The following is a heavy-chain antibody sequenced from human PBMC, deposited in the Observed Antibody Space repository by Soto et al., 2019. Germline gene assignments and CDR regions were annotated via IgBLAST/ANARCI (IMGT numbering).Heavy chain of an antibody. CDR3: EAEMTFGKLSVV. CDR1: GDTDTNYV. CDR2: IFPKFGTT. Sequence: SVKVSCKASGDTDTNYVISWVRQAPGQGLEWMGGIFPKFGTTYSAQKLQDRLTITADESTSTVYMQLSSLRLDDTAVYYCEAEMTFGKLSVVWGQGTTVTVPS. D-gene: IGHD3-16*02. J-gene: IGHJ6*02. V-gene: IGHV1-69*13.